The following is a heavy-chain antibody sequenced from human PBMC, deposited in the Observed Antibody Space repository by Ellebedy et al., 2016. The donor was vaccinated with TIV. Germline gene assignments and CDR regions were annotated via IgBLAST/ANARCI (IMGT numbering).Heavy chain of an antibody. CDR2: VHHSGST. J-gene: IGHJ4*02. V-gene: IGHV4-34*01. D-gene: IGHD3-9*01. Sequence: MPSETLSLTCAVYDRSFSDYYWCWIRQSPGKGLEWIGEVHHSGSTTYSPSLRSRVTISLDTSKNHFSLNLTSVTAADTAVYYCATAVRDDWSLSLWGQGTQVTVSS. CDR1: DRSFSDYY. CDR3: ATAVRDDWSLSL.